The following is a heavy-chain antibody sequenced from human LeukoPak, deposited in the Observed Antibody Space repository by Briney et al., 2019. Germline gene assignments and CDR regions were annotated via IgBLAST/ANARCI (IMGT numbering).Heavy chain of an antibody. CDR2: INHSGST. J-gene: IGHJ3*02. CDR3: ARASLEWFYDAFDI. Sequence: SETLYLTCAVYGGSFSGYYWSWIRQPPGKGLEWIGEINHSGSTNYNPSLKSRVTISVDTSKNQFSLKLSSVTAADTAVYYCARASLEWFYDAFDIWGQGTMVTVSS. V-gene: IGHV4-34*01. CDR1: GGSFSGYY. D-gene: IGHD3-3*01.